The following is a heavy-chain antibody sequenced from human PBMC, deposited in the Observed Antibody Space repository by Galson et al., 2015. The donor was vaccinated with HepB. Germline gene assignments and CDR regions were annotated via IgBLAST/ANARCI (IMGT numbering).Heavy chain of an antibody. V-gene: IGHV1-46*03. J-gene: IGHJ6*03. Sequence: SVKVSCKASGYTFTSYYMHWVRQAPGQGLEWMGIINPSGGSTSYAQKFQGRVTMTRDTSTSTVYMELSSLRSEDTAVYYCARDQGVVITSDYYYMDVWGKGTTVTVSS. D-gene: IGHD3-22*01. CDR1: GYTFTSYY. CDR3: ARDQGVVITSDYYYMDV. CDR2: INPSGGST.